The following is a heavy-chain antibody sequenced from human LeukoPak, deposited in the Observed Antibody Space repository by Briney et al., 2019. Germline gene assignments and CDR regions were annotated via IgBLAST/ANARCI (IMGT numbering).Heavy chain of an antibody. Sequence: SETLSLTCTVSGGSISSSSYYWGWIRQPPGKGLEWIGSIYYSGSTYYNPSLKSRVTISVDTSKNQFSLKLSSVTAADTAVYYCASTHSSGKSDYWGQGTLVTVSS. V-gene: IGHV4-39*07. D-gene: IGHD3-10*01. CDR1: GGSISSSSYY. J-gene: IGHJ4*02. CDR2: IYYSGST. CDR3: ASTHSSGKSDY.